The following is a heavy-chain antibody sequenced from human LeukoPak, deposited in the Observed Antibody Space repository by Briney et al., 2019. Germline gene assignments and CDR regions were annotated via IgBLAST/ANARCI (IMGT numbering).Heavy chain of an antibody. D-gene: IGHD6-13*01. CDR3: ASRYSSSWLDY. J-gene: IGHJ4*02. V-gene: IGHV4-39*01. CDR2: FYYSGYT. CDR1: GGSISSYSYC. Sequence: PSETLSLTCTVSGGSISSYSYCWGWIRQPPGKGLEWIGSFYYSGYTYYNPSLKSRVTISVDTSKNQFSLKLSSVTAADTAVYYCASRYSSSWLDYWGQGTLVTVSS.